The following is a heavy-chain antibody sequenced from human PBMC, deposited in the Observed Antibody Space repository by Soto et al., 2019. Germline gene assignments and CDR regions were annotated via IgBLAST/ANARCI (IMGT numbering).Heavy chain of an antibody. CDR3: ARGIATGQLDP. CDR2: ISYDGSNK. Sequence: LRLSCAASGFTFSSYSMHWVRQAPGKGLEWVAVISYDGSNKYYADSVKGRFTISRDNSASTAYMDLSSLRSEDTAVYYCARGIATGQLDPWGQGTLVTVSS. J-gene: IGHJ5*02. D-gene: IGHD2-15*01. V-gene: IGHV3-30*03. CDR1: GFTFSSYS.